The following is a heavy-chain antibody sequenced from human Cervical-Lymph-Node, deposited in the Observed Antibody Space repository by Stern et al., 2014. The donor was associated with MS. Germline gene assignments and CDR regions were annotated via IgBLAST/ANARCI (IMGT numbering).Heavy chain of an antibody. V-gene: IGHV3-49*04. J-gene: IGHJ6*01. CDR1: GFVFADYG. CDR2: IRRKAYAGTT. Sequence: EVQLVESGGGLVEPGRFLRLSCTVSGFVFADYGISWVRKAPGKGLEWVGFIRRKAYAGTTEYAASGKGRFTISRDDSKSVAYLQIYSLKTEDTGVYFCSRGRQSGSYYYYHGMDVLGQGTTVTVSS. D-gene: IGHD1-26*01. CDR3: SRGRQSGSYYYYHGMDV.